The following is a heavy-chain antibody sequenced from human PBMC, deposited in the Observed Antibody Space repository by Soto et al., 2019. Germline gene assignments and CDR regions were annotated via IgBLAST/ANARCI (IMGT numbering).Heavy chain of an antibody. D-gene: IGHD6-19*01. CDR3: ARTGYSSGWYYYYYYGMDV. Sequence: XGTLSLTCTVSGGSISSSSYYWGWIRQPPGKGLEWIGSIYYSGSTYYNPSLKSRVTISVDTSKNQFSLKLSSVTAADTAVYYCARTGYSSGWYYYYYYGMDVWGQRTTVTGSS. CDR2: IYYSGST. J-gene: IGHJ6*02. V-gene: IGHV4-39*01. CDR1: GGSISSSSYY.